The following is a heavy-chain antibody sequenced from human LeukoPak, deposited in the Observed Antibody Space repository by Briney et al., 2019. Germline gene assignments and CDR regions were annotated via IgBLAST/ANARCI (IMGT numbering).Heavy chain of an antibody. J-gene: IGHJ4*02. Sequence: GGSLRLSCAASGFTFSSYWMSWVRQAPGKGLEWVANIKQDGSEKYYVDSVKGRFTISRDNAKNSLYLQMNSLRAEDTAVYYCARPLYYYDSSGYYYSYYFDYWGQGTLVTVSS. D-gene: IGHD3-22*01. CDR2: IKQDGSEK. CDR3: ARPLYYYDSSGYYYSYYFDY. V-gene: IGHV3-7*01. CDR1: GFTFSSYW.